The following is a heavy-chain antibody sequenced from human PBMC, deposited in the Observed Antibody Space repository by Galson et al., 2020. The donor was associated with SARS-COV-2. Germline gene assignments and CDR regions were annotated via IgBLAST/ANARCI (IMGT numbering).Heavy chain of an antibody. J-gene: IGHJ4*02. Sequence: SETLSLTCAVSGGSISSGAYYWSWIRQHPGKGLEWIEYIYSDGSTYYNPSLKSRFIISLDTSKNQFSLKVSSVTAADTAVYYCARDRYGSGSPFDYWGQGTLVTVSS. CDR1: GGSISSGAYY. V-gene: IGHV4-31*11. CDR2: IYSDGST. CDR3: ARDRYGSGSPFDY. D-gene: IGHD3-10*01.